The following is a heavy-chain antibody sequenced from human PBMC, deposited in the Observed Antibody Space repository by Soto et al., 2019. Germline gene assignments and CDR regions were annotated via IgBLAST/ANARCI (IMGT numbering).Heavy chain of an antibody. CDR3: AKGQVIDYDFWSGYSAGIDY. D-gene: IGHD3-3*01. V-gene: IGHV3-23*01. CDR2: ISGSGGST. Sequence: GGSLRLSCAASGFTFSSYAMSWVRQAPGKGLEWVSAISGSGGSTYYADSVKGRFTISRDNSKNTLYLQMNSLRAEDTAVYYCAKGQVIDYDFWSGYSAGIDYWGQGTLVTVSS. CDR1: GFTFSSYA. J-gene: IGHJ4*02.